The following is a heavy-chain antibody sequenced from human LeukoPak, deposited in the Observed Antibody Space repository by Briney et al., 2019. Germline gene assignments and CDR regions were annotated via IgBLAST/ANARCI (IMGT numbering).Heavy chain of an antibody. CDR1: GGSFSVYF. CDR3: ARARPRYCSGVSCYQKDY. V-gene: IGHV4-34*12. CDR2: IIDSGST. J-gene: IGHJ4*02. Sequence: PETLSLTCAVYGGSFSVYFSSCIRHPPGKGLEWSGEIIDSGSTNNSPSIKSRVTISVDTCKTQFSLKLRSVTAADTAVYYCARARPRYCSGVSCYQKDYWGQGTLVTVSS. D-gene: IGHD2-15*01.